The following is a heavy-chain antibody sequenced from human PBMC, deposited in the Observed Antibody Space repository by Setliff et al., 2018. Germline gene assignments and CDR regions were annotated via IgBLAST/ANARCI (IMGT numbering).Heavy chain of an antibody. J-gene: IGHJ3*01. D-gene: IGHD1-26*01. Sequence: ASVKVSCKASGYTFTNYYINWVRQAPGLGLEWMGIINPRAGTTSYAQKFQGRVTMTRDTSTRTVYMELRSLRSDDTAVYFCVREYSGGGLTWGQGTMVTVSS. CDR2: INPRAGTT. CDR1: GYTFTNYY. V-gene: IGHV1-46*01. CDR3: VREYSGGGLT.